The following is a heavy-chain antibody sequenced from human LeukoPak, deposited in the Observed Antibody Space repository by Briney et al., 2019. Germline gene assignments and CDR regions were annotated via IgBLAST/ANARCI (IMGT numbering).Heavy chain of an antibody. CDR1: GFTFSSYG. CDR2: IKPDGSEQ. Sequence: PGGSLRLSCAASGFTFSSYGMHWVRQAPGKGLEYVATIKPDGSEQPYVGSAKGRFTISKDSAKNSVFLQINSLRAEDTAMYYCAKQGAYFFDYRGQGTLVTVSS. V-gene: IGHV3-7*01. J-gene: IGHJ4*02. CDR3: AKQGAYFFDY.